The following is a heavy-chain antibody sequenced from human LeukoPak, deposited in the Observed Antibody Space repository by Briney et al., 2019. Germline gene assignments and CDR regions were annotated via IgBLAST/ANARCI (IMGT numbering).Heavy chain of an antibody. CDR2: VYYTGRT. CDR3: ARCRRGGDCRLFDY. V-gene: IGHV4-59*08. CDR1: GGXISSYY. Sequence: SETLSLTCTVSGGXISSYYCSWIRQPPGKGLEWIGYVYYTGRTDYNPSLKSRVTISVDTSKNQFSLKVSSVTAADTAVFYCARCRRGGDCRLFDYWGQGILVTVSS. J-gene: IGHJ4*02. D-gene: IGHD2-21*02.